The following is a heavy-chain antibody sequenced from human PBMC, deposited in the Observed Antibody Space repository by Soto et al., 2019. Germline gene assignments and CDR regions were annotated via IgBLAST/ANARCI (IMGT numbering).Heavy chain of an antibody. CDR2: ISAYNGNT. V-gene: IGHV1-18*01. CDR3: ARGLWFGELLNCFDY. D-gene: IGHD3-10*01. CDR1: GYTFTSYG. Sequence: GASVKVSCKASGYTFTSYGISWVRQAPGQGLEWMGWISAYNGNTNYAQKLQGRVTMTTDTSTSTAYMELRSLRSDDTAVYYCARGLWFGELLNCFDYWGQGTLVTVSS. J-gene: IGHJ4*02.